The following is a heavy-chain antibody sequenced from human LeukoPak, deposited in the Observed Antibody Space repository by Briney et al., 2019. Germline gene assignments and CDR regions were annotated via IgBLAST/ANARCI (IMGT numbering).Heavy chain of an antibody. CDR3: ARIRYFDWPYYYYYYMDV. D-gene: IGHD3-9*01. CDR1: GGSFSGYY. V-gene: IGHV4-34*01. CDR2: INHSGST. J-gene: IGHJ6*03. Sequence: SETLSLTCAVYGGSFSGYYWSWIRQPPGKGLEWIGEINHSGSTNYNPSLKSRVTISVDTSKNQFSLKLSSVTAADTAVYYCARIRYFDWPYYYYYYMDVWGKGTTVTVSS.